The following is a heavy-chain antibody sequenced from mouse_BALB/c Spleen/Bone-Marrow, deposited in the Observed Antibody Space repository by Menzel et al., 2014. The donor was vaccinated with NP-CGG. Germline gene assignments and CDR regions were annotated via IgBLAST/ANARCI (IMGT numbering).Heavy chain of an antibody. J-gene: IGHJ3*01. V-gene: IGHV1S29*02. D-gene: IGHD2-14*01. CDR2: IYPYNGGT. CDR1: GYTFTDYN. Sequence: VQLQQPGPELVKPGASVKISCEASGYTFTDYNMHWVKQSHGKSLEWIGYIYPYNGGTGYNQKFKSKATLTVDNSSSTAYMELRSLTSEDSAVYYCARGGDRYDDWFAYWGQGTLVTVSA. CDR3: ARGGDRYDDWFAY.